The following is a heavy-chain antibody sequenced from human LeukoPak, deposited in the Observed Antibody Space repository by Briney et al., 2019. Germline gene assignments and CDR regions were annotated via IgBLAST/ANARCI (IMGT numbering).Heavy chain of an antibody. D-gene: IGHD2-2*02. CDR3: AKDRCSSTSCYKRGDYFDY. V-gene: IGHV3-30*02. J-gene: IGHJ4*02. CDR2: IRYDGSNK. CDR1: GFTFSSYG. Sequence: PGGSLRLSCAASGFTFSSYGMHWVRQAPGKGLEWVAFIRYDGSNKYYADSVKGRFTISRDNSKNTLYLQMNSLRAEDTAVYYCAKDRCSSTSCYKRGDYFDYWGQGTLVTVSS.